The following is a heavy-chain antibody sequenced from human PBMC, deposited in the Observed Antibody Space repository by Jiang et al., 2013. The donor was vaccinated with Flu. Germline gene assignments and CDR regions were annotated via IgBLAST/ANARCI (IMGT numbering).Heavy chain of an antibody. CDR2: VSPNSGGT. J-gene: IGHJ2*01. V-gene: IGHV1-2*06. Sequence: SGAEVKKPGASVRVSCKASGYTFSDYYIRWVRQAPGLGFQWMGRVSPNSGGTNYAEKFQDRVTMTRDTSISTAYMELRSLRSDDAAVYYCARGGEITGWLNWYFDLWGRGTLVTVSS. CDR1: GYTFSDYY. D-gene: IGHD6-19*01. CDR3: ARGGEITGWLNWYFDL.